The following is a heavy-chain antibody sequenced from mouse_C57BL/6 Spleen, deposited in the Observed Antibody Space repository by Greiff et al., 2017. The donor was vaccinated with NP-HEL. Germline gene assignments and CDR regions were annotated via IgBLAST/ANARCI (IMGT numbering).Heavy chain of an antibody. D-gene: IGHD4-1*02. CDR1: GFTFTDYY. V-gene: IGHV7-3*01. CDR2: IRNKANGNTT. CDR3: ARPQLGRGYFDV. Sequence: DVQLVESGGGLVQPGGSLSLSCAASGFTFTDYYMSWVRQPPGKALEWLGFIRNKANGNTTEYSASVKGRFTISRDNSQSILYLQMNALRAEDSATYYCARPQLGRGYFDVWGTGTTVTVSS. J-gene: IGHJ1*03.